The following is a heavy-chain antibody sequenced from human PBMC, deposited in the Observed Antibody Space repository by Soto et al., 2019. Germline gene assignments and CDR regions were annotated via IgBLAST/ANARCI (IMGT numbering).Heavy chain of an antibody. V-gene: IGHV3-23*01. CDR3: AKDPGGSHLLDY. J-gene: IGHJ4*02. CDR2: ISGSGGST. Sequence: GGSLRLSCAASGFTFSSYAMSWVRQAPGKGLEWVSAISGSGGSTYYAESVKGRFTISRDNSKNTLYLQMNSLRAEDTAVYYCAKDPGGSHLLDYWGQGTLVTVSS. CDR1: GFTFSSYA. D-gene: IGHD3-16*01.